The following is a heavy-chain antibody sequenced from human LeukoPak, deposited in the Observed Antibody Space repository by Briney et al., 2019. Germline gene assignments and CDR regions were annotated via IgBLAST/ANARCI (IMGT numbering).Heavy chain of an antibody. J-gene: IGHJ4*02. V-gene: IGHV1-2*02. CDR1: GCTFTGYF. D-gene: IGHD1-14*01. CDR2: INPNIGAT. Sequence: EASVKVSCKASGCTFTGYFMHGVRQAPAQGLEWMGWINPNIGATKYARKFQGRVTMTRDTSISTAYLELSRLRSDDTAVYYCARGQLTDDLDYWGQGTLVTVSS. CDR3: ARGQLTDDLDY.